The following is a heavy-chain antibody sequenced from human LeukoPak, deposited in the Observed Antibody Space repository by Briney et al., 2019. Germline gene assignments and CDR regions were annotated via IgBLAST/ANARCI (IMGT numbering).Heavy chain of an antibody. CDR2: IRYDGSNK. CDR3: AKQTSGYYYLDY. CDR1: GFTFSGHV. J-gene: IGHJ4*02. D-gene: IGHD3-22*01. Sequence: PGGSLRLSCAASGFTFSGHVMHWVRQAPGKGLEWVAFIRYDGSNKYYADSVKGRFTISRDNSKNTLYLQMNSLRAEDTAVYYCAKQTSGYYYLDYWGQGTLVTVSS. V-gene: IGHV3-30*02.